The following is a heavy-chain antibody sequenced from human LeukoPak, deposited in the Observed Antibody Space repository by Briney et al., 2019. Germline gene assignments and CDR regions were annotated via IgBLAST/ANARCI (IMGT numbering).Heavy chain of an antibody. CDR2: ISGSSDYI. CDR1: GFAFSIYN. J-gene: IGHJ4*02. Sequence: GGSLRLSCVASGFAFSIYNINWVRQAPGKGLEWVSSISGSSDYIYYADSVNGRFSISRDNAKNSVYLQMNSLRAEDTAVYYCGRHPSGYRFGSSHYLDYWGLGTLVTVSS. V-gene: IGHV3-21*01. D-gene: IGHD5-12*01. CDR3: GRHPSGYRFGSSHYLDY.